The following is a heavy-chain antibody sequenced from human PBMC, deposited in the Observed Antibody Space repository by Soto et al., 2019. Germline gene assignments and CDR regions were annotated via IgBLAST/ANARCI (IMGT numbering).Heavy chain of an antibody. D-gene: IGHD1-26*01. J-gene: IGHJ4*02. V-gene: IGHV3-30*18. Sequence: QVQLVESGGGVVQPGRSLRLSCVASGFTFSSYGMHWVRQAPGKGLEWVAIISYDGSNTYYADSVKGRFTTSRDNSKNTLYLQMNSLRAEDTSVYYCAKEGGLSGSYYISSSYYFDYWGQGTVVTVSS. CDR2: ISYDGSNT. CDR3: AKEGGLSGSYYISSSYYFDY. CDR1: GFTFSSYG.